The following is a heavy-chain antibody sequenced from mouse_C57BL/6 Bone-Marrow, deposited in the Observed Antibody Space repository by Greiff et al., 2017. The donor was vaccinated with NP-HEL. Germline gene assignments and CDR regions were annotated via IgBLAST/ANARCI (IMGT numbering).Heavy chain of an antibody. V-gene: IGHV1-19*01. J-gene: IGHJ3*01. CDR2: INPYNGGT. CDR3: ARSQGGIEGAWFAY. CDR1: GYTFTDYY. Sequence: VQLQQSGPVLVKPGASVKMSCKASGYTFTDYYMNWVKQSHGKSLEWIGVINPYNGGTSYNQKFKGKATLTVDKSSSTAYMELNSLTSEDSAVYYCARSQGGIEGAWFAYWGQGTLVTVSA.